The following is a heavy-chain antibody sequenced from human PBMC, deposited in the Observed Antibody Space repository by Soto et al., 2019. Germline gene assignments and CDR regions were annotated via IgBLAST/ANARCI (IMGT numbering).Heavy chain of an antibody. D-gene: IGHD6-19*01. Sequence: ESGGGVVQPGRSLRLSCAASGFTFSSYGMHWVRQAPGKGLEWVAVISYDGSNKYYADSVKGRFTISRDNSKNTLYLQMNSLRAEDTAVYYCAKDSSGGGSDYWGQGTLVTVSS. J-gene: IGHJ4*02. CDR1: GFTFSSYG. CDR3: AKDSSGGGSDY. CDR2: ISYDGSNK. V-gene: IGHV3-30*18.